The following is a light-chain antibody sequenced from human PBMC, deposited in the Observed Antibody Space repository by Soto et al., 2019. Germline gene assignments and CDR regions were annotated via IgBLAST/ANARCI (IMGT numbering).Light chain of an antibody. J-gene: IGKJ4*01. CDR1: QDISNY. V-gene: IGKV1-33*01. CDR2: AAS. CDR3: QQYDDLPLT. Sequence: DIQMTQSPSSLSASVGDRVTITCQASQDISNYINWYQQKPGKAPQLLIYAASNLETGVPSRFIGGGSWTDFTLTISSLQPGDLGTYFCQQYDDLPLTFGGGTKVELK.